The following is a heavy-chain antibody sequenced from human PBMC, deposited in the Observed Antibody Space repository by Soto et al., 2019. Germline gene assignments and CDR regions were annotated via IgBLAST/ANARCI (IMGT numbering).Heavy chain of an antibody. CDR3: TGVLLWFGEKKHRPHYYYYGMDV. Sequence: PGVSLRLSCAASGLTFSDVCIHWVRKAPREGLEWVGRVKSVAHSWATEFAESVKGRFTISRDDSKNMVYLQMNSLKTEDTAVYYCTGVLLWFGEKKHRPHYYYYGMDVWGQGTTVTLSS. CDR1: GLTFSDVC. CDR2: VKSVAHSWAT. D-gene: IGHD3-10*01. J-gene: IGHJ6*02. V-gene: IGHV3-15*07.